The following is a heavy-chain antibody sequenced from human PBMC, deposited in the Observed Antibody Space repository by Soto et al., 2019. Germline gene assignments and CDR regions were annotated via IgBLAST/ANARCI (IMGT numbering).Heavy chain of an antibody. Sequence: ASVKVSCKASGYTFTSYCIHWVRQAPGQSLEWMGWINAANGDKKYSPKFQGRVTITRDTSASTAYMELSSLRSEDTGGYYCVRRHVSATGIDWFDPWGQGTLVTVSS. D-gene: IGHD6-13*01. CDR1: GYTFTSYC. CDR2: INAANGDK. V-gene: IGHV1-3*01. CDR3: VRRHVSATGIDWFDP. J-gene: IGHJ5*02.